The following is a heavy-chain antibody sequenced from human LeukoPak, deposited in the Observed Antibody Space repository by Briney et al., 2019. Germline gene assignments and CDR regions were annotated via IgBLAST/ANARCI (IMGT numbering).Heavy chain of an antibody. D-gene: IGHD2-21*02. CDR1: VFTFSSYA. J-gene: IGHJ4*02. CDR3: AKDADALVVVTASFDY. V-gene: IGHV3-23*01. Sequence: GGSLRLSCAASVFTFSSYAMSWVRQAPGKGLEWVSAISGSGGSTYYADSVKGRFTISRDNSKNTLYLHMTSPSAEDTAVYYCAKDADALVVVTASFDYWGQGTLVTVFS. CDR2: ISGSGGST.